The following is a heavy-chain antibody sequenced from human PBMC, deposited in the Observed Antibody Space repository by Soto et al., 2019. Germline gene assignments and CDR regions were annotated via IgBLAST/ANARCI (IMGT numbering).Heavy chain of an antibody. CDR3: AREGGGYRFDY. J-gene: IGHJ4*02. V-gene: IGHV4-59*01. CDR2: IFYSGHL. D-gene: IGHD1-26*01. Sequence: QVQLQESGPGLVKPSETLSLTCAVSGASFETYYCSWIRQPPGKGLEWIGYIFYSGHLKYNPSLKRRLTISVDPSKTQISLRLTSVTAADTAVYYCAREGGGYRFDYWGQGTLVTVSS. CDR1: GASFETYY.